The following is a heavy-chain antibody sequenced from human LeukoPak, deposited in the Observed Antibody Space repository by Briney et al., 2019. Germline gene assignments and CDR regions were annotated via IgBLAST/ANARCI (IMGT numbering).Heavy chain of an antibody. Sequence: SETLSLTCTVSGGSISSYYWSWIRQPPGKGLEWIGYVYHSGNTNYNPSLRSRVTISVDTSMNQFSLKLSSVTAADTAVYYCARQTYSGWPDYWGQGTLVTVSS. D-gene: IGHD6-19*01. J-gene: IGHJ4*02. V-gene: IGHV4-59*08. CDR2: VYHSGNT. CDR1: GGSISSYY. CDR3: ARQTYSGWPDY.